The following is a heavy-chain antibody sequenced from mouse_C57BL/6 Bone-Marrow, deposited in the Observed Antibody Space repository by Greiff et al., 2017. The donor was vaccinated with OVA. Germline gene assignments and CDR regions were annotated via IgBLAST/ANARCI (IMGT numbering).Heavy chain of an antibody. D-gene: IGHD2-4*01. CDR3: AREGDYLSFEY. Sequence: VQLQQPGAELVKPGASVTLSCKASGYTFTSYWMHWVQQRPGQGLEWIGMIHPNSGSTNYNEKFKSKATLTVDKSSSTAYMQHSSLTSEDSAVYCGAREGDYLSFEYWGEGTTLTVSA. CDR2: IHPNSGST. CDR1: GYTFTSYW. V-gene: IGHV1-64*01. J-gene: IGHJ2*01.